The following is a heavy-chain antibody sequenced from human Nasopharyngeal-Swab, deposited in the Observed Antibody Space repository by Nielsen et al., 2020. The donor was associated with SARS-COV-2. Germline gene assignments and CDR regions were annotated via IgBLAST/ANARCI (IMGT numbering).Heavy chain of an antibody. CDR1: GFTFSGSA. J-gene: IGHJ5*02. D-gene: IGHD3-22*01. CDR3: TRRYYDSSGYWWFDP. V-gene: IGHV3-73*01. CDR2: IRSKANSYAT. Sequence: GESLKISCAASGFTFSGSAMHWVRQASGKGLERVGRIRSKANSYATAYAASVKGRFTISRDDSKNTAYLQMNSLKTEDTAVYYCTRRYYDSSGYWWFDPWGQGTLVTVSS.